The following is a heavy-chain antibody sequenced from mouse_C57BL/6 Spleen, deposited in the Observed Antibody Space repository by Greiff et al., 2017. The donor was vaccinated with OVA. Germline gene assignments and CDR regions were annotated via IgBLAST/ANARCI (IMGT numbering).Heavy chain of an antibody. CDR1: GFTFSSYT. V-gene: IGHV5-9*01. CDR2: ISGGGGNT. CDR3: ARGGAMDY. J-gene: IGHJ4*01. Sequence: EVKVVESGGGLVKPGGSLKLSCAASGFTFSSYTMSWVRQTPETRLEWVATISGGGGNTYYPDSVKGRVTISRDNAKNTLYLQMSSLRSEDTALYYCARGGAMDYWGQGTSVTVSS.